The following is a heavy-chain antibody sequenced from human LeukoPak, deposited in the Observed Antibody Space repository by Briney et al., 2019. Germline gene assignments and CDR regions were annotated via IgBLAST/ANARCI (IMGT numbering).Heavy chain of an antibody. Sequence: SETLSLTCTVSGGSISSYYWSWIRQPPGKGLEWIGYIYYSGSTNYNPSLKSRVTISVDTSKNQFSLKLSSVTAADTAVYYCARQGSSSSRFRFDYWGQGTLVTVPS. CDR1: GGSISSYY. D-gene: IGHD6-13*01. V-gene: IGHV4-59*08. CDR2: IYYSGST. CDR3: ARQGSSSSRFRFDY. J-gene: IGHJ4*02.